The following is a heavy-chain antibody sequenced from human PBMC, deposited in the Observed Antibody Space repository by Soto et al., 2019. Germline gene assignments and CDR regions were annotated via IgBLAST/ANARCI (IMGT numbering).Heavy chain of an antibody. CDR2: ISYDGSEK. J-gene: IGHJ4*02. CDR3: AKEKGPYYYGSGSYQFFY. V-gene: IGHV3-30*18. Sequence: PGGSLRLSCTASGFSFSSNWMSWVRQAPGKGPEWVADISYDGSEKYYADSVKGRFTISRDNSKNTLYLQMNSLRAEDTAVYYCAKEKGPYYYGSGSYQFFYWGQGTLVTVSS. CDR1: GFSFSSNW. D-gene: IGHD3-10*01.